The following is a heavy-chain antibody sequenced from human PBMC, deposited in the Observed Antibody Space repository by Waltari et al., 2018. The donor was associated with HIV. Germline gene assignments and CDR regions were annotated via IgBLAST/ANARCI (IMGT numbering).Heavy chain of an antibody. D-gene: IGHD3-22*01. CDR3: ARLLYDSGGYYYFDY. Sequence: QLQLQESGPGLAKPSATLSLTCTVSGGSIRSSSYYWGWIRQSPGKGLEWIGSIYYSGRTYDNPSLKSRVTMSVDTSKNQFSLKLNSVTAADTAVYYCARLLYDSGGYYYFDYWGQGTLVTVSS. J-gene: IGHJ4*02. CDR1: GGSIRSSSYY. V-gene: IGHV4-39*01. CDR2: IYYSGRT.